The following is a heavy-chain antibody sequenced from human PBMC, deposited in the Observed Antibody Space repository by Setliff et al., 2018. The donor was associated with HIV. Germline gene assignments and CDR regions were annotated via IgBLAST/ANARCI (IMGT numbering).Heavy chain of an antibody. CDR1: GGTFSRSV. V-gene: IGHV1-69*06. Sequence: GASVKVSCKASGGTFSRSVFSWVRQAPGQGLQWMGRFIPMFGATKYAQGFQSRVTITADRSTSTVHMELRSLRSEDTAVYYCARELKGVYDSWSSSDPPYYFDNWGQGTLV. D-gene: IGHD3-3*01. J-gene: IGHJ4*02. CDR2: FIPMFGAT. CDR3: ARELKGVYDSWSSSDPPYYFDN.